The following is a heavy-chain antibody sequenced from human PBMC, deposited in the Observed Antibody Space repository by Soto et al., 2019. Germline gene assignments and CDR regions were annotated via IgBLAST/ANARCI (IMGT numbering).Heavy chain of an antibody. Sequence: PGGSLRLSCAASGFTFSNAWMSWVRQAPGKGLEWVGRIKGKTDGGTTDYAAPVKGRFTISRDDSKNTLYLQMNSLKTEDTAVYYCTTPYRVTMIVYYYYGMDVWGQGTTVTVSS. CDR1: GFTFSNAW. V-gene: IGHV3-15*01. CDR2: IKGKTDGGTT. D-gene: IGHD3-22*01. J-gene: IGHJ6*02. CDR3: TTPYRVTMIVYYYYGMDV.